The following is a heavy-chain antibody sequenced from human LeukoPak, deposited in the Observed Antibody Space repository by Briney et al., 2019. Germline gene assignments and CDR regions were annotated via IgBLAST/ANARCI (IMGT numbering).Heavy chain of an antibody. CDR1: GFTFSTYE. V-gene: IGHV3-48*03. Sequence: PGGSLRLSCEASGFTFSTYEMNWVRQAPGKGLEWFSYISTSGSPIYYADSVKGRFTISRDNAKNSLYLQMNSLRAEDTAVYYCARDLGDYVGYDGFDIWGQGTMVTVSS. CDR3: ARDLGDYVGYDGFDI. CDR2: ISTSGSPI. J-gene: IGHJ3*02. D-gene: IGHD4-17*01.